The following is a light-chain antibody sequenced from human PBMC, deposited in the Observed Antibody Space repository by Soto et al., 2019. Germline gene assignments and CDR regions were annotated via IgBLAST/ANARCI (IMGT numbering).Light chain of an antibody. V-gene: IGLV2-23*02. CDR1: SSDVATYNR. CDR3: CSYTNTGTFV. Sequence: QSALAQPASVSGSPGQSITITCTGTSSDVATYNRVSWYQHHPGKAPKLLISEVIKRPSGVSNRFSGSKSGNTAPLTISGLQAEDEAAYYCCSYTNTGTFVFGSGTKVTVL. J-gene: IGLJ1*01. CDR2: EVI.